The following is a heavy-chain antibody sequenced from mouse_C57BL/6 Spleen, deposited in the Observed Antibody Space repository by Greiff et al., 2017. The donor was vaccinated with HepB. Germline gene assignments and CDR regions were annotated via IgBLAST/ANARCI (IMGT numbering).Heavy chain of an antibody. CDR3: ARAYGSSFWFAY. J-gene: IGHJ3*01. CDR1: GYNFKSYW. Sequence: QVQLQQPGAELVKPGASVKLSCKASGYNFKSYWMHWVKQRPGQGLEWIGMIHPNSGSTNYNEKFKSKATLTVDKSSSTAYMQLSSLTSEDSAVYYCARAYGSSFWFAYSLQGTLVTVSA. CDR2: IHPNSGST. D-gene: IGHD1-1*01. V-gene: IGHV1-64*01.